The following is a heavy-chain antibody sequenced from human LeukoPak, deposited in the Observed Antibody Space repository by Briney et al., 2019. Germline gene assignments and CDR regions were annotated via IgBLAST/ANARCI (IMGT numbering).Heavy chain of an antibody. CDR1: GYTFTSYY. J-gene: IGHJ4*02. D-gene: IGHD1-26*01. Sequence: GASVKVSCKASGYTFTSYYMHWVRQAPGQGLEWMGGIIPIFGTANYAQKFQGRVTITADKSTSTAYMELSSLRSEDTAVYYCARDRSGSYYYWGQGTLVTVSS. V-gene: IGHV1-69*06. CDR3: ARDRSGSYYY. CDR2: IIPIFGTA.